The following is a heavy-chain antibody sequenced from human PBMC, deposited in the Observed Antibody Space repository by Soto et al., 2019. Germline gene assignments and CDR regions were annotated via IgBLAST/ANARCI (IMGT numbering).Heavy chain of an antibody. CDR3: ARMIVGATTTYAFDI. V-gene: IGHV3-30-3*01. CDR1: GFTFSSCG. D-gene: IGHD1-26*01. Sequence: GASLSLSCAASGFTFSSCGVLGVRQAPGKGLEWVAVISYDGSNKYYADSVKGRFTISRDNSKNTLYLQMNSLRAEDTAVYYCARMIVGATTTYAFDIWGQGT. CDR2: ISYDGSNK. J-gene: IGHJ3*02.